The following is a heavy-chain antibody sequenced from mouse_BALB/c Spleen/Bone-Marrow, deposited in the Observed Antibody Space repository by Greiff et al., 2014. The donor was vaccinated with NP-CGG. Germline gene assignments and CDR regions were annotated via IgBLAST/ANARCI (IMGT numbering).Heavy chain of an antibody. J-gene: IGHJ2*01. CDR2: IDPANCNT. CDR1: GFKIKENY. D-gene: IGHD1-1*01. V-gene: IGHV14-3*02. Sequence: VQLKHSWGELLEPGGSVQLSCTASGFKIKENYIPWVEERPEQGLGGIGRIDPANCNTKYAPKLQGKATITADTSSNTAYLQLSSLTSEDTAVYYCARYYYGFYFDYWGQGTTLTVSS. CDR3: ARYYYGFYFDY.